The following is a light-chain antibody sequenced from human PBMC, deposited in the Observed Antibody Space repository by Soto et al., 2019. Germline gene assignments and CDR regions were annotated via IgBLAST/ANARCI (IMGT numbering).Light chain of an antibody. CDR2: EVA. CDR3: SSDVGNNNVYV. CDR1: SRDVGAYNF. Sequence: QSVLTQPPSASGSLGQSITITCAGTSRDVGAYNFVSWYQQFPGRVPKLIVYEVAKRPSGVPDRFSGSKSGNTASLTVSGLQAEDEVDYFCSSDVGNNNVYVFGTGTKVPV. V-gene: IGLV2-8*01. J-gene: IGLJ1*01.